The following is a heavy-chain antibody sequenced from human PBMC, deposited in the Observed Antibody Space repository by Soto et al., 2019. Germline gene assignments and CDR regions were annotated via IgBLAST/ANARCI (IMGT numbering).Heavy chain of an antibody. V-gene: IGHV3-23*01. CDR1: GFTFSYYA. Sequence: SGFTFSYYAMTWVRQTPGKGLEWVSTISGSGTSTYQADSVMGRFTISRDNSRDTLFLQMNSLRAEDTAIYYCAQLSGAIRGYSVFWGQGALVTVSS. CDR2: ISGSGTST. J-gene: IGHJ4*02. CDR3: AQLSGAIRGYSVF. D-gene: IGHD5-12*01.